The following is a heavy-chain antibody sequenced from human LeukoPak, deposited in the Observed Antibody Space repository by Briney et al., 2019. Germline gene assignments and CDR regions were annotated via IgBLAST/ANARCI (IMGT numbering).Heavy chain of an antibody. D-gene: IGHD3-22*01. CDR3: ARDRHYYDSSGSFDY. CDR2: IRYDGSNK. CDR1: GFTFSSYG. V-gene: IGHV3-33*01. J-gene: IGHJ4*02. Sequence: GRSLRLSCAASGFTFSSYGMHWVRQAPGKGLEWVAVIRYDGSNKYYADSVKGRFTISRDNSKNTLYLQMNSLRAEDTAVYYCARDRHYYDSSGSFDYWGQGTLVTVSS.